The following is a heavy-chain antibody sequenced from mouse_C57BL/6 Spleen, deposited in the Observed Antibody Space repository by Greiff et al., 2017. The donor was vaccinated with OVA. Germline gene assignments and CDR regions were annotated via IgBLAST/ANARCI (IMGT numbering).Heavy chain of an antibody. CDR3: ARDHPITTVVATDWYFDV. J-gene: IGHJ1*03. CDR1: GFTFSDYY. Sequence: EVKLVESEGGLVQPGSSMKLSCTASGFTFSDYYMAWVRQVPEKGLEWVANINYDGSSTYYLDSLKSRFIISRDNAKNILYLQMSSLKSEDTATYYCARDHPITTVVATDWYFDVWGTGTTVTVSS. D-gene: IGHD1-1*01. V-gene: IGHV5-16*01. CDR2: INYDGSST.